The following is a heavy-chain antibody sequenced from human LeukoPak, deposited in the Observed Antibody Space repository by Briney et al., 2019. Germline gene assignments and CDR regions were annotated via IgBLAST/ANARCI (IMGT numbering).Heavy chain of an antibody. V-gene: IGHV3-21*01. Sequence: GGSLRLSCAASGFTFSSYSMNWVRQAPGKGLEWVSSISSSSSYIYYADSVKGRFTISRDNANNSLYLQMNSLRAEDTAVYYCASNYDSSNYYGFDYWGQGTLVTVSS. CDR1: GFTFSSYS. CDR3: ASNYDSSNYYGFDY. D-gene: IGHD3-22*01. CDR2: ISSSSSYI. J-gene: IGHJ4*02.